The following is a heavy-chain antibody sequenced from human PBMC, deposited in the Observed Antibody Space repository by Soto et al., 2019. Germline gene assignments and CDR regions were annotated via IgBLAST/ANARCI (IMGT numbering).Heavy chain of an antibody. Sequence: QVQLVQSGAEVKKPGSSVKVSCKASGGTFSSYAISWVRQAPGQGLEWMGGIIPIFGTANYAQKFQGRVTITADESTSTAYMELSSLRSEDTAVYYCXRSGVGATIPYYYGMDVWGQGTTVTVSS. V-gene: IGHV1-69*01. D-gene: IGHD1-26*01. CDR2: IIPIFGTA. J-gene: IGHJ6*02. CDR3: XRSGVGATIPYYYGMDV. CDR1: GGTFSSYA.